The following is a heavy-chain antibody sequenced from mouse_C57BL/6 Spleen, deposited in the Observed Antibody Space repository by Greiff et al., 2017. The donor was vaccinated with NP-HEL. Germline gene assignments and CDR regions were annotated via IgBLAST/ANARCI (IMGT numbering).Heavy chain of an antibody. V-gene: IGHV1-7*01. CDR1: GYTFTSYW. J-gene: IGHJ2*01. CDR3: ASGFTVDYFDY. CDR2: INPSSGYT. Sequence: VQLQQSGAELAKPGASVKLSCKASGYTFTSYWMHWVKQRPGQGLEWIGYINPSSGYTKYNQKFKDKATLTADKSSSTAYMQLSSLTYEDSAVDYCASGFTVDYFDYWGQSTTLTVSS. D-gene: IGHD1-1*01.